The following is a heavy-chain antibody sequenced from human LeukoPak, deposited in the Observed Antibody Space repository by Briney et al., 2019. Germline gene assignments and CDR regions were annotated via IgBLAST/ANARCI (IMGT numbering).Heavy chain of an antibody. CDR2: IIPIFGTA. J-gene: IGHJ4*02. CDR3: ARTQWLVRTRIDY. CDR1: GGTFSSYA. D-gene: IGHD6-19*01. V-gene: IGHV1-69*06. Sequence: GASVKVSCKASGGTFSSYAISWVRQAPGQGLEWMGGIIPIFGTANYAQKFQGRVTITADKSTSTAYMELSSLRSEDTAVYYCARTQWLVRTRIDYWGQGTLVTVSS.